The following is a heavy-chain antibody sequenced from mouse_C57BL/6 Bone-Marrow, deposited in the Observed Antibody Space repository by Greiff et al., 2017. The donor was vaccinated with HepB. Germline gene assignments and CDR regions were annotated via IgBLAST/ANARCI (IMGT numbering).Heavy chain of an antibody. J-gene: IGHJ1*03. CDR3: ARGGGGKSWYFDV. D-gene: IGHD1-1*02. CDR2: INPSNGGT. V-gene: IGHV1-53*01. Sequence: VQLQQPGTELVKPGASVKLSCKASGYTFTSYWMHWVKQRPGQGLEWIGNINPSNGGTNYNEKFKSKATLTVDKSSSTAYMQLSSLTSEDSAVYYCARGGGGKSWYFDVWGRGTTVTVSS. CDR1: GYTFTSYW.